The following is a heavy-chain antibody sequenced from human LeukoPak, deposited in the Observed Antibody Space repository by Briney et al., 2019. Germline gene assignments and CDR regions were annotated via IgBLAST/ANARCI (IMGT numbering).Heavy chain of an antibody. Sequence: SETLSLTCTVSGGSISSNSYYWGWIRQSPGKGLEWIGTIYYSGSTYYNPSLKSRVTISVDTPKNQFSLKLSSVTAADTAMYYCARNRYYYGSGSYGVPNWFDPWGQGTLVTVSS. CDR2: IYYSGST. D-gene: IGHD3-10*01. CDR1: GGSISSNSYY. V-gene: IGHV4-39*01. J-gene: IGHJ5*02. CDR3: ARNRYYYGSGSYGVPNWFDP.